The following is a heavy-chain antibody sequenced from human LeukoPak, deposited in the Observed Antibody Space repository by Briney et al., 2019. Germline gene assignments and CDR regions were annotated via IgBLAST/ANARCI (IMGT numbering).Heavy chain of an antibody. V-gene: IGHV4-30-2*01. CDR3: AREEPGTLGALTTYMDV. CDR2: IYHSGST. Sequence: SETLSLTCTVSGGSISSGGYYWSWIRQPPGKGLEWIGYIYHSGSTYYNPSLKSRVTMSVDTSKNQFSLKLSSVTAADTAVYYCAREEPGTLGALTTYMDVWGKGTTVTVSS. D-gene: IGHD1-26*01. J-gene: IGHJ6*03. CDR1: GGSISSGGYY.